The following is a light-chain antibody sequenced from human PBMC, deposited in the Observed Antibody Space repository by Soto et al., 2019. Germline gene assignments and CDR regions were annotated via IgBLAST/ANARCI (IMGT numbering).Light chain of an antibody. V-gene: IGLV2-8*01. J-gene: IGLJ3*02. CDR3: TSYTTGSAWV. Sequence: QSALTQPPSASGSPGQSVTISCTGTSSDVGGYNYVSWYQQHPGKVPKLMIYEVNKRPSGVPDRFSGSKSGNTASLTVSGLQAEDEADYYCTSYTTGSAWVFGGGTKLTVL. CDR2: EVN. CDR1: SSDVGGYNY.